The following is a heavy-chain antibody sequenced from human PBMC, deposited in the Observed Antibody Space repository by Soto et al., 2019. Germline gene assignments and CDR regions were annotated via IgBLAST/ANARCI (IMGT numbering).Heavy chain of an antibody. CDR3: ARDRLTGNDYGGNSGPSDY. CDR1: GFTFSSYS. CDR2: ISSSSSYI. Sequence: GGSLRLSCAASGFTFSSYSMNWVRQAPGKGLEWVSSISSSSSYIYYADSVKGRFTISRDNAKNSLYLQMNSLRAEGTAVYYCARDRLTGNDYGGNSGPSDYWGQGTLVTVSS. J-gene: IGHJ4*02. D-gene: IGHD4-17*01. V-gene: IGHV3-21*01.